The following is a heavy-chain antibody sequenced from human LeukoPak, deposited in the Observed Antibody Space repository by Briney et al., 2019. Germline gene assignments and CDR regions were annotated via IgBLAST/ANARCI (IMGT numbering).Heavy chain of an antibody. Sequence: GGSLRLSCAASGFTVSSNYTSWVRQAPGKGLEWVSVIYSGGSTYYADSVKGRFTISRDNSKNTLYLQMNSLRAEDTAVYYCARVGYSSGWYVGYWGQGTLVTVSS. J-gene: IGHJ4*02. D-gene: IGHD6-19*01. CDR1: GFTVSSNY. V-gene: IGHV3-66*01. CDR2: IYSGGST. CDR3: ARVGYSSGWYVGY.